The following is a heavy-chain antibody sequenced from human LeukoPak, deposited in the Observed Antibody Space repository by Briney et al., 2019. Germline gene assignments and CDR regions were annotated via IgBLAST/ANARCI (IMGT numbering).Heavy chain of an antibody. CDR1: GFTFSSYG. J-gene: IGHJ4*02. V-gene: IGHV3-33*01. CDR3: ARELSPVVKYYFEY. Sequence: GGSLRLSCAASGFTFSSYGIHWVRQAPGKGLEWVAVIWYDGSNKYYADSVKGRFTISRDNSKNTLYLQMNSLRAEDTALYYCARELSPVVKYYFEYWGQGTLVTVSP. CDR2: IWYDGSNK. D-gene: IGHD3-22*01.